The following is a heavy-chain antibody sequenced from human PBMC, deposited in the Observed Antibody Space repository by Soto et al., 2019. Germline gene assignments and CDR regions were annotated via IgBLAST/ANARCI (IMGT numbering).Heavy chain of an antibody. CDR2: IYYSGST. Sequence: SETLSLTCKVSGVSITTYYWSWIRQPPGKGLEWIGYIYYSGSTNYNPSLKSRVTISVDTSKNHFSLKLSSVTAADTAVYYCASQWELLPKFDFWGQGALVT. J-gene: IGHJ4*02. CDR3: ASQWELLPKFDF. V-gene: IGHV4-59*01. D-gene: IGHD1-26*01. CDR1: GVSITTYY.